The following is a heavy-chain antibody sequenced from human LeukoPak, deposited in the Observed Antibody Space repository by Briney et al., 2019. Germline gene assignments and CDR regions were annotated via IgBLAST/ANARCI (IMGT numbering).Heavy chain of an antibody. Sequence: GGSLRLSCAASGFTFDDYAMHWVRQAPGKGLEWVSGISWNSGSIGYADSVKGRFTISRDNAKNSLYLQMNSLRAEDTALYYCAKDIRWELPGGLDYWGQGTLVTVSS. J-gene: IGHJ4*02. CDR2: ISWNSGSI. D-gene: IGHD1-26*01. CDR3: AKDIRWELPGGLDY. V-gene: IGHV3-9*01. CDR1: GFTFDDYA.